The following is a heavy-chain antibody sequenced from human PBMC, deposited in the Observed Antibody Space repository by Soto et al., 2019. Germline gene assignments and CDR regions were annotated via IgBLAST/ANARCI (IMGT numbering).Heavy chain of an antibody. CDR1: GGSISSDSYY. Sequence: SSETLSLTCTVSGGSISSDSYYWGWIRQHPGKGLEWIGYISYTGSAYYNPSLKSRVTISVDTSENQFSLKLNSVTAADTAVYFCARYNSGALDYWGQGTLVTVSS. CDR2: ISYTGSA. D-gene: IGHD3-10*01. CDR3: ARYNSGALDY. V-gene: IGHV4-31*03. J-gene: IGHJ4*02.